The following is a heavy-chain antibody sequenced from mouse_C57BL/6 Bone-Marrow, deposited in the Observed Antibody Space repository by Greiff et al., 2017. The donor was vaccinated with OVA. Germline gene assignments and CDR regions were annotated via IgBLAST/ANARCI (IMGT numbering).Heavy chain of an antibody. CDR1: GFTFSSYG. CDR2: ISSGGSYT. V-gene: IGHV5-6*02. CDR3: ARHSFAY. Sequence: DVKLVESGGDLVKPGGSLKLSCAASGFTFSSYGMSWVRQTPDKRLEWVATISSGGSYTYYPDSVKGRFTISRDNAKNNLYLQMSSLKSEDTAMYYCARHSFAYWGQGTLVTVSA. J-gene: IGHJ3*01.